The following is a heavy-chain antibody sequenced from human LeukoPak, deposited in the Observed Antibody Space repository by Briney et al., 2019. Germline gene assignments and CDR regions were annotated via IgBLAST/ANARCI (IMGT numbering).Heavy chain of an antibody. CDR3: ARDRGSTEFDY. D-gene: IGHD1-26*01. J-gene: IGHJ4*02. CDR2: INSDGSRI. CDR1: GFTFSTYW. Sequence: GGSLRLSCAASGFTFSTYWVHWVRQAPGKGLVWVSRINSDGSRISYADSVKGRFTISRDNAKNTLFLQMNSLRAEDTAVYYCARDRGSTEFDYWGQGTLVTVSS. V-gene: IGHV3-74*01.